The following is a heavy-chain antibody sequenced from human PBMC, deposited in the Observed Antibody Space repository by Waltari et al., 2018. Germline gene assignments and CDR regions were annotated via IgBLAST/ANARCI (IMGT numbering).Heavy chain of an antibody. Sequence: EVQLLESGGGLVQPGGSLRLSCAASGFTFSTYSMSWVRQVPGEGLEWVSAISGSGTGTYYADSAKGRFTISRDNAKNTLYLQMNSLRAEDTALYYCATFKGDYWGQGTLVTV. CDR3: ATFKGDY. CDR1: GFTFSTYS. CDR2: ISGSGTGT. J-gene: IGHJ4*02. V-gene: IGHV3-23*01. D-gene: IGHD3-16*01.